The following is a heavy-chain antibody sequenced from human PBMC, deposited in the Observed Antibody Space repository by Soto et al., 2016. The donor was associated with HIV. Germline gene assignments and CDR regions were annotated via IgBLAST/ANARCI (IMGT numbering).Heavy chain of an antibody. CDR3: ARDRANYYNSGGYYSMDV. V-gene: IGHV1-2*02. D-gene: IGHD3-22*01. J-gene: IGHJ6*03. Sequence: QVQLVQSAAEVKKPGASVKVSCKASGYSFAGYYIHWVRQAPGQGLEWMGWINLNSGGTNYAQKFQGRVTMTRDTSISTAFMELSSLRSDDTAVYYCARDRANYYNSGGYYSMDVWGKGTTVTVSS. CDR2: INLNSGGT. CDR1: GYSFAGYY.